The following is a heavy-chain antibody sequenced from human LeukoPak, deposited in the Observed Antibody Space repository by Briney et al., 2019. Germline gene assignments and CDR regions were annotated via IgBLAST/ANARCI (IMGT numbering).Heavy chain of an antibody. Sequence: PGGSPRLSCAASGFTFSSYGMNWVRQAPGKGLEWVSSISSSSSYIYYADSVKGRFTISRDNAKNSLYLQMNSLRAEDTAVYYCARDAPLARFQHWGQGTLVTVSS. CDR2: ISSSSSYI. J-gene: IGHJ1*01. CDR3: ARDAPLARFQH. V-gene: IGHV3-21*01. CDR1: GFTFSSYG.